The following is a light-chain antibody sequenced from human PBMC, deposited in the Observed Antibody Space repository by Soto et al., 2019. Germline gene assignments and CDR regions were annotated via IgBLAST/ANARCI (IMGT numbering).Light chain of an antibody. V-gene: IGKV3-11*01. CDR1: QSVSSY. J-gene: IGKJ1*01. Sequence: ETVLTQSPATLSLSPGERATLSCRASQSVSSYLAWYQQKPGQAPRLLIYDASNRATGIPARFSGSGSGTDFTLTISSLEPEDFAVYYCQQRSNWPPGWTFGQGTKVDIK. CDR3: QQRSNWPPGWT. CDR2: DAS.